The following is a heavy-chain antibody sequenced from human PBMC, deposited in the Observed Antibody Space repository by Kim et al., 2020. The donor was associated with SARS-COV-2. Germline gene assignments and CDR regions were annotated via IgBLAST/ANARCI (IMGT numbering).Heavy chain of an antibody. V-gene: IGHV3-30*01. D-gene: IGHD2-15*01. J-gene: IGHJ4*02. Sequence: EPVSGRFPKSEDNSKNTLYLQMNSLRAEDTAVYYCARESSDGGCRESDYWGQGTLVTVSS. CDR3: ARESSDGGCRESDY.